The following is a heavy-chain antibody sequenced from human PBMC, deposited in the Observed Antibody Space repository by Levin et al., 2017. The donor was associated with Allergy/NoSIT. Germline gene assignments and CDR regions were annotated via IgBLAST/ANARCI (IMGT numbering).Heavy chain of an antibody. CDR1: GGSFITSSYF. CDR3: ARHTSLLWFEELVFDS. D-gene: IGHD3-10*01. V-gene: IGHV4-39*01. CDR2: IYYSGTT. J-gene: IGHJ4*02. Sequence: SETLSLTCTVSGGSFITSSYFWAWIRQPPGKGLEWLGSIYYSGTTYYNPSLKSRLTISIDTSTNQFSLKLRSVTAADTAVYYCARHTSLLWFEELVFDSWGQGKLVAVSS.